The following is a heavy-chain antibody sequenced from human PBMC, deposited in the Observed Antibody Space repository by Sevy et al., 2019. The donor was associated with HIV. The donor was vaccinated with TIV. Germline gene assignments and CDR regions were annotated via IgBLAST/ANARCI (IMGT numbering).Heavy chain of an antibody. CDR1: GGSISSYNYY. D-gene: IGHD2-21*01. CDR2: VYTTGST. J-gene: IGHJ6*03. V-gene: IGHV4-61*02. CDR3: ARDAVEMASIPDFYYYYYMDV. Sequence: SETLSLTCTVSGGSISSYNYYWSWIRQPAGKGLEWIGRVYTTGSTNYNPSLKSRVTISVDTSKNQFPLELSSVTAADTAVYYCARDAVEMASIPDFYYYYYMDVWGKGTTVTVSS.